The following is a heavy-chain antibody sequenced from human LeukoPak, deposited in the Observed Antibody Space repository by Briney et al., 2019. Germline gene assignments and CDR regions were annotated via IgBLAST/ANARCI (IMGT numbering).Heavy chain of an antibody. Sequence: PGGSLRLSCAASGFTFSDHYMGWIRQAPGKGLEWVSYINGGGSFTNYADSVRGRFTISRDNPKNSLYLQMNNVRAEDTAAYYCVRDRHCSSTSCTFDYWGQGTLVTVSS. CDR3: VRDRHCSSTSCTFDY. D-gene: IGHD2-2*01. V-gene: IGHV3-11*06. J-gene: IGHJ4*02. CDR2: INGGGSFT. CDR1: GFTFSDHY.